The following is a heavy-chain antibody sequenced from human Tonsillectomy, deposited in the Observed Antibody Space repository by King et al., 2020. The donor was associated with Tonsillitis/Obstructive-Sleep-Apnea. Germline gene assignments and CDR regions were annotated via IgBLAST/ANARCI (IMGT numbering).Heavy chain of an antibody. CDR2: LSSTSSYV. CDR1: GFTFRTYS. CDR3: ARVPPAMHTFYMDV. J-gene: IGHJ6*03. V-gene: IGHV3-21*01. Sequence: VQLVESGGGLVKPGGSLRLSCAASGFTFRTYSMNWVRQAPGKGLEWVSSLSSTSSYVSYADSVKGRFTISRDNAKNSLYLQMNSLSPEDTAVYYCARVPPAMHTFYMDVWGNGTTVTVSS. D-gene: IGHD2-2*01.